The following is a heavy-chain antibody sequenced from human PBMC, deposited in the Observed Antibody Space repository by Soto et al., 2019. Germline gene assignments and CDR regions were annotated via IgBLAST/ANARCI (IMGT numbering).Heavy chain of an antibody. D-gene: IGHD6-13*01. CDR2: INHSGST. J-gene: IGHJ4*02. V-gene: IGHV4-34*01. Sequence: QVQLQQWGAGLLKPSETLSLPCAVYGGSFSGYYWSWIRQPPGKGLEWIGEINHSGSTNYNPSLKRRVTISVDTSKNQFSLKLSSVTAADTAVYYSARGLGSSSDLQLDYWGQGTLVNVSS. CDR3: ARGLGSSSDLQLDY. CDR1: GGSFSGYY.